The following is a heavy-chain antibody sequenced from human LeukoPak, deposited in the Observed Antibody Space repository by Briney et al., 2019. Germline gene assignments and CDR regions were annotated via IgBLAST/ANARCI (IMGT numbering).Heavy chain of an antibody. Sequence: GGSLRLSCAASGFTFDDYAMHWVRQAPGKGLEWVSGISWNSGSIGYADSAKGRFTISRDDAKNSLYLQMNSLRAEDTALYYCAKDMFFSAAAGLFYPWGQGTLVTVSS. CDR2: ISWNSGSI. D-gene: IGHD6-13*01. CDR1: GFTFDDYA. V-gene: IGHV3-9*01. J-gene: IGHJ5*02. CDR3: AKDMFFSAAAGLFYP.